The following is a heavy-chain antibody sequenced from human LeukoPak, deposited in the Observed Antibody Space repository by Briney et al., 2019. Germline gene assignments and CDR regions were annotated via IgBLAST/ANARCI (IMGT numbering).Heavy chain of an antibody. CDR2: FYPGDSDT. CDR3: ARLRMATRGPYYFDY. V-gene: IGHV5-51*01. J-gene: IGHJ4*02. D-gene: IGHD5-24*01. CDR1: GYSFTSYW. Sequence: GESLKISCKGSGYSFTSYWIGWVRQMPGKGLEWMGIFYPGDSDTRYSPSFQGQVTISADKSISTAYLQWSSLKASDTAMYYCARLRMATRGPYYFDYWGQGTLVTVSS.